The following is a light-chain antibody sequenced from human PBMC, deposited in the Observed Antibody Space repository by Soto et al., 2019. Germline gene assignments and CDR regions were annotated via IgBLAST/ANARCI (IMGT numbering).Light chain of an antibody. CDR2: KVS. CDR3: MQGTHWPPGLT. J-gene: IGKJ4*01. V-gene: IGKV2-30*01. CDR1: QSLVYSDGNTY. Sequence: DVVMTQSPLSLPVTLGQPASISCRSSQSLVYSDGNTYLNWFQQRPGQPPRRLIYKVSNRDSGVPDRFSGSGSGTDFTLKISRVEAEDVGVYYCMQGTHWPPGLTFGGGTKVDIK.